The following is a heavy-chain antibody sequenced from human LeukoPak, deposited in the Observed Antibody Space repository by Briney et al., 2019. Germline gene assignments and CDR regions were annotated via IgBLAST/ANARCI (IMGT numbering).Heavy chain of an antibody. J-gene: IGHJ6*04. CDR2: IFNSEST. CDR3: AELGITMIGGV. V-gene: IGHV3-48*03. D-gene: IGHD3-10*02. Sequence: GGSLRLSCAASGFTFSTYEMNWVRQAPGKGLEWISYIFNSESTKYADSVKGRFTISRDNAKNSLYLQMNSLRLEDTAVYYCAELGITMIGGVWGKGTTVTISS. CDR1: GFTFSTYE.